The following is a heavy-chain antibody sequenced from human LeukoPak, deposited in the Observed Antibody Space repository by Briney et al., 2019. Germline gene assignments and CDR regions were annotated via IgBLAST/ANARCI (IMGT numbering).Heavy chain of an antibody. Sequence: PGGSLRLSCAASGFTVSSNYMNWVRQAPGKGLEWVSGINWNGGSRGYADSVKGRFTISRDNAKNSLYLQMNSLRAEDTALYYCARSRHSYDSSGFPHYWGQGTLVTVSS. CDR3: ARSRHSYDSSGFPHY. CDR2: INWNGGSR. CDR1: GFTVSSNY. J-gene: IGHJ4*02. V-gene: IGHV3-20*04. D-gene: IGHD3-22*01.